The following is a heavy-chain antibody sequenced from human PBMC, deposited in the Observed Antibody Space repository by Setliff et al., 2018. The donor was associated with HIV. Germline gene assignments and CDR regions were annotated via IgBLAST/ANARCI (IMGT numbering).Heavy chain of an antibody. CDR2: IYSPGST. V-gene: IGHV4-61*02. CDR1: GGSISSDNYY. D-gene: IGHD6-13*01. J-gene: IGHJ6*02. Sequence: PSETLSLTCTVSGGSISSDNYYWSWIRQPAGKGLEWMGRIYSPGSTNYSPSLKSRLSISIDTSKNQFSLRLSSVTAADTAVYYCARDIHSSSWYGVGGMDLWGQGTTVTVS. CDR3: ARDIHSSSWYGVGGMDL.